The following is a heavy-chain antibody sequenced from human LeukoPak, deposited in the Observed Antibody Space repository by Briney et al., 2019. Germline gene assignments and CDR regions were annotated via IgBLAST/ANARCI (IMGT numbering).Heavy chain of an antibody. CDR1: GFTFSNYA. V-gene: IGHV3-23*01. D-gene: IGHD3-10*01. CDR3: AKDMKYYGSGSPYYFDY. J-gene: IGHJ4*02. CDR2: ISGSGGST. Sequence: GGSLRLSCAASGFTFSNYAMSWVRQAPGKGLEWVSAISGSGGSTYYADSVKGRFTISRDNSKNTLYLQMNSLRAEDTAVYYCAKDMKYYGSGSPYYFDYWGQGTLVTVSS.